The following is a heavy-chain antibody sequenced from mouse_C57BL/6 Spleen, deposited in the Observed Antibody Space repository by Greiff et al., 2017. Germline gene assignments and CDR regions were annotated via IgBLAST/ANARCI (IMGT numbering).Heavy chain of an antibody. CDR1: GYAFSSYW. CDR3: ARATVVASGWFAY. J-gene: IGHJ3*01. D-gene: IGHD1-1*01. Sequence: VKVVESGAELVKPGASVKISCKASGYAFSSYWMNWVKQRPGKGLEWIGQIYPGDGDTNYNGKFKGKATLTADKSSSTAYMQLSSLTSEDSAVYFCARATVVASGWFAYWGQGTLVTVSA. V-gene: IGHV1-80*01. CDR2: IYPGDGDT.